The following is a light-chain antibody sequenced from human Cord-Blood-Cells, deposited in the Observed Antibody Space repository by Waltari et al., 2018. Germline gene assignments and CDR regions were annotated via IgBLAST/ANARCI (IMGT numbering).Light chain of an antibody. CDR1: RSHVGGYNY. Sequence: QSALTQPASVSGSPGQSITISCPGIRSHVGGYNYVSWYQQHPGKAPKLMIYDVSKRPSGVSNRFSGSKSGNTASLTISGLQAEDEADYYCSSYTSSSTYVFGTGTKVTVL. CDR3: SSYTSSSTYV. J-gene: IGLJ1*01. CDR2: DVS. V-gene: IGLV2-14*01.